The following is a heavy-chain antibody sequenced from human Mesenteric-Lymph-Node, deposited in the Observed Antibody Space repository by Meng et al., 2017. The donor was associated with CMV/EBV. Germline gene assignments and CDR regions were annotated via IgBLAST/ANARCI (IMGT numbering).Heavy chain of an antibody. Sequence: AASGFTFSSYGMHWVRQAPGKGLEWVAVISYDGSNKYYADSVKGRFTISRDTVKNTLYLELNSLRAEDTAVYYCERGIGDYNFYFDHWGQGTLVTVSS. D-gene: IGHD5-24*01. CDR3: ERGIGDYNFYFDH. V-gene: IGHV3-30*03. J-gene: IGHJ4*02. CDR2: ISYDGSNK. CDR1: GFTFSSYG.